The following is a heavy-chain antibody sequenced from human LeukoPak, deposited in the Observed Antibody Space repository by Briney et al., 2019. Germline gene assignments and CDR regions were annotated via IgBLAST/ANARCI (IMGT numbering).Heavy chain of an antibody. CDR2: IYYSGST. J-gene: IGHJ4*02. V-gene: IGHV4-39*07. D-gene: IGHD3-22*01. CDR1: GGSISSSSYY. Sequence: KASETLSLTCTVSGGSISSSSYYWGWIRQPPGKGLEWIGSIYYSGSTYYNPSLKSRVTISVDTSKNQFSLKLSSVTAADTAVYYCAYSDDSSGYYYVPFDYWGQGTLVTVSS. CDR3: AYSDDSSGYYYVPFDY.